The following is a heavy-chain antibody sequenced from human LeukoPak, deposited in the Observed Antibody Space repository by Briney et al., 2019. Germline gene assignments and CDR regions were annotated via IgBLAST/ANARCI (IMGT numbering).Heavy chain of an antibody. Sequence: PSETLSLTCTVSGGSISSGGHSWSWIRQPPGKGLEWIGYIYHSGSGSTYYNPSLKSRVTISIDKSKNQFSLKLSSVTAADTAVYYCAREAQPLLYQNWFDPWGQGTLVTVSS. CDR1: GGSISSGGHS. CDR2: IYHSGSGST. V-gene: IGHV4-30-2*05. J-gene: IGHJ5*02. CDR3: AREAQPLLYQNWFDP. D-gene: IGHD2-2*02.